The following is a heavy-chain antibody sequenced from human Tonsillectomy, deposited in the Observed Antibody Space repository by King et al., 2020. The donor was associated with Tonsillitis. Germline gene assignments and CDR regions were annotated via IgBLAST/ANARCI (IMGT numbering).Heavy chain of an antibody. D-gene: IGHD2-2*01. CDR1: GGSISSSSYY. J-gene: IGHJ4*02. CDR2: IYYSGST. Sequence: QVQLQESGPGLVKPSETLSLTCTVSGGSISSSSYYWGWIRQPPGKGLEWIGSIYYSGSTYYNPSLKSRVTISVDTSKNQFSLKLSSVTAADTAVYYCARATSITEWGYWGQGTLVTVSS. V-gene: IGHV4-39*01. CDR3: ARATSITEWGY.